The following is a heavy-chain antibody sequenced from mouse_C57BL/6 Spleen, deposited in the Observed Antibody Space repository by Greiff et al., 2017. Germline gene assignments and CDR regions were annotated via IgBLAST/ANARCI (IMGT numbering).Heavy chain of an antibody. CDR1: GFTFSDYY. CDR3: ASPDYYGSNGAMDY. V-gene: IGHV5-12*01. Sequence: EVQLQESGGGLVQPGGSLKLSCAASGFTFSDYYMYWVRQTPEKRLEWVAYISNGGGSTYYPDTVKGRFTISRDNATNTRYLQMSRLKSEDTAMYYCASPDYYGSNGAMDYWGQGTSVTVSS. CDR2: ISNGGGST. J-gene: IGHJ4*01. D-gene: IGHD1-1*01.